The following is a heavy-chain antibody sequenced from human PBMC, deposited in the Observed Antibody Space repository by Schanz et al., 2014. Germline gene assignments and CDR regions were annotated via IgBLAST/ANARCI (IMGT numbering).Heavy chain of an antibody. CDR2: IYPGGAT. D-gene: IGHD1-26*01. CDR1: GLTITSNY. V-gene: IGHV3-66*01. J-gene: IGHJ4*02. Sequence: VQLVESGGGLVQPRGSLRLSCAGSGLTITSNYMTWVRQAPGKGLEWVSVIYPGGATYYADSVIGRFTVSRDKFKNTLYLQMDSLRAEDTALYYCARDGPKLEPSQYWGQGTLVTVS. CDR3: ARDGPKLEPSQY.